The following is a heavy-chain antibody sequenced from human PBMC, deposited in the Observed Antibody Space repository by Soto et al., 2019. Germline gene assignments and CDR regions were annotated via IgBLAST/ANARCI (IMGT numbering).Heavy chain of an antibody. V-gene: IGHV3-23*01. Sequence: GGSLRLSCAASGFTFSSYAMSWVRQAPGKGLEWVSAISGSGGSTYYADSVKGRFTISRDNSKNTLYLQMNSLRAEDTAVYYCAKGGQQQLVRVNWFDPWGQGTLVTVSS. CDR2: ISGSGGST. CDR1: GFTFSSYA. CDR3: AKGGQQQLVRVNWFDP. J-gene: IGHJ5*02. D-gene: IGHD6-13*01.